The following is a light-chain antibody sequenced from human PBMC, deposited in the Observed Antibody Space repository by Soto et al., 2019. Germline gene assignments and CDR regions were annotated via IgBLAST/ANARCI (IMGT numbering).Light chain of an antibody. CDR3: QQRNVWPPIT. V-gene: IGKV3-11*01. CDR1: QSISTN. CDR2: DAS. Sequence: EIVMTQSPATLSVSPGDGATLSCRASQSISTNLAWYQQKPGQAPRLVVFDASNRANGVPARFGGSGSGTDFTLPINSLEPEDFAVYYGQQRNVWPPITFGQGTRLEIK. J-gene: IGKJ5*01.